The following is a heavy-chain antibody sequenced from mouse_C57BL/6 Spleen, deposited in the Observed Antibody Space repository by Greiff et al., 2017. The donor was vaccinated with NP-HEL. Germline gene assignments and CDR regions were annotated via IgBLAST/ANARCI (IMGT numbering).Heavy chain of an antibody. D-gene: IGHD1-1*01. CDR3: ARRYYGSSYGAMDY. Sequence: EVQGVESGGGLVKPGGSLKLSCAASGFTFSDYGMHWVRQAPEKGLEWVAYISSGSSTIYYADTVKGRFTISRDNAKNTLFLQMTSLRSEDTAMYYCARRYYGSSYGAMDYWGQRTSVTVSS. V-gene: IGHV5-17*01. CDR1: GFTFSDYG. CDR2: ISSGSSTI. J-gene: IGHJ4*01.